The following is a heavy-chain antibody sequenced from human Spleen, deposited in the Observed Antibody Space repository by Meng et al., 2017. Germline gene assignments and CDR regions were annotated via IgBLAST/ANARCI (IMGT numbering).Heavy chain of an antibody. CDR1: GYNFPDYY. D-gene: IGHD4-11*01. CDR3: AKGTLQASNWFDP. Sequence: QVQLVQSGAEVKKPGASVKVSCKPSGYNFPDYYIHWVRRAPGQGLEWMGWVSAYNDNTFHAEKFEGRVTITTDTSTNTAYMELRRLRSDDTAVYYCAKGTLQASNWFDPWGQGTLVTVSS. J-gene: IGHJ5*02. CDR2: VSAYNDNT. V-gene: IGHV1-18*04.